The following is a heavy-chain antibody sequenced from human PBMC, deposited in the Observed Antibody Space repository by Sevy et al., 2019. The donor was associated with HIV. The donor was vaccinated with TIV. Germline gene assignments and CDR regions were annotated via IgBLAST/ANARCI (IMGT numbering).Heavy chain of an antibody. CDR2: ISYDGSNN. CDR3: ATEYSSSSSPAFDY. D-gene: IGHD6-6*01. J-gene: IGHJ4*02. V-gene: IGHV3-30*04. Sequence: GGSLRLSCAASGFTFSSYAMHWVRQAPGKGLEWVAVISYDGSNNYYADSVKGRFTISRDNSKNTLYLQMNSLRAEDTAVYYCATEYSSSSSPAFDYWGQGTLVTVSS. CDR1: GFTFSSYA.